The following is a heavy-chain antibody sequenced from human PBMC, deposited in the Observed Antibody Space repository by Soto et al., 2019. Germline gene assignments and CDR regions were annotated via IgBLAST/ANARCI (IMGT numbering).Heavy chain of an antibody. CDR3: ARSMLYSDGSNYSPFDY. J-gene: IGHJ4*02. CDR1: GDSVNSGNYY. V-gene: IGHV4-61*01. CDR2: FYYTGSI. Sequence: TSETLSLTCTVHGDSVNSGNYYWSWIRQPPGEGLEWIGYFYYTGSINYNPSLKSRVTISIDASKNQFSLRLSSVTAADTAVYYCARSMLYSDGSNYSPFDYWGQGTLVTVS. D-gene: IGHD3-22*01.